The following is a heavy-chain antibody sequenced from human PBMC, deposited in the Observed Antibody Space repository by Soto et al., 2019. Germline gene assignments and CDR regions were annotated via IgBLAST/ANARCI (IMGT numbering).Heavy chain of an antibody. CDR1: GYTFTSYG. CDR3: ARAYYYDSSGQSDY. J-gene: IGHJ4*02. V-gene: IGHV1-18*01. Sequence: GASVKVSCKASGYTFTSYGISWVRQAPGQGLEWMGWISAYNGNTNYAQKLQGRVTMTTDTSTSTAYMELRSLRSDDTAVYYCARAYYYDSSGQSDYWGQGTLVTVSS. D-gene: IGHD3-22*01. CDR2: ISAYNGNT.